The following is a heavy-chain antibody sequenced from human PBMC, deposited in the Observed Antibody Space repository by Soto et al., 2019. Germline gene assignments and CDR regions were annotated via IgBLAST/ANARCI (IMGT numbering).Heavy chain of an antibody. V-gene: IGHV3-23*01. CDR1: GFTFSSYA. J-gene: IGHJ6*02. Sequence: GGSLRLSCAASGFTFSSYAMSWVRQAPGKGLEWVSAISGSGGSTYYADSVKGRFTISRDNSKNTLYLQMNSLRAEDTAVYYCAKAVVGTIFGVVIIRGYWYYYYYGMDVWGQGTTVTVS. CDR3: AKAVVGTIFGVVIIRGYWYYYYYGMDV. D-gene: IGHD3-3*01. CDR2: ISGSGGST.